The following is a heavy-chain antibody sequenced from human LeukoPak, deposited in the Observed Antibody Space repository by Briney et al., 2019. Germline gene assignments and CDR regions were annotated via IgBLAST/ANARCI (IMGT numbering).Heavy chain of an antibody. Sequence: GGSLRLSCAASGFTFSNAWMSWVCQGPGQGQEWDGRMKSKTDGGTTDYAAPVKGRFTISRDASKNTLSLKMNSLKTEDTAVYYCTTEEYYYDSSGYSYWGQGTLVTVSS. CDR2: MKSKTDGGTT. CDR1: GFTFSNAW. CDR3: TTEEYYYDSSGYSY. V-gene: IGHV3-15*01. J-gene: IGHJ4*02. D-gene: IGHD3-22*01.